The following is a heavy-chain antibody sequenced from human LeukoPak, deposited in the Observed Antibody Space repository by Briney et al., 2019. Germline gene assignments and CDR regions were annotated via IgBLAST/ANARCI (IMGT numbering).Heavy chain of an antibody. D-gene: IGHD3-16*01. Sequence: SETLSLTCTVSGGSISSYYWNWIRQPPGKGLEWIGCIDNSGSTNYNPSLKSRVTISVDTSKNQFSLKLSSVTAADTAVYYCARETSQKGAHYMDVWGKGTTITISS. V-gene: IGHV4-59*01. CDR1: GGSISSYY. CDR3: ARETSQKGAHYMDV. CDR2: IDNSGST. J-gene: IGHJ6*03.